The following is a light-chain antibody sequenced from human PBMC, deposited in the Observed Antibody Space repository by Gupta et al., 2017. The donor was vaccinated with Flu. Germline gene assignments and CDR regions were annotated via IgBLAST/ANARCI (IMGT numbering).Light chain of an antibody. V-gene: IGKV1-33*01. CDR3: QQDDNLPPFT. J-gene: IGKJ3*01. CDR2: DAS. Sequence: DIQMTQSPSSLSASVGDRVTITCQASQDISNYLNWYQQKPGKAPKLLIYDASNLETGVPSRFSGSGYGTDFTFTISSRQPEDIATYYCQQDDNLPPFTFGPGTKVDIK. CDR1: QDISNY.